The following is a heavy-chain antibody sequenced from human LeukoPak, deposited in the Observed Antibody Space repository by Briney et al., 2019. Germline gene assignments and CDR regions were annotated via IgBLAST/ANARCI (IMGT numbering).Heavy chain of an antibody. V-gene: IGHV1-46*01. CDR3: ARVSYYNLVGATMVEGFDY. J-gene: IGHJ4*02. CDR2: INPSGGST. D-gene: IGHD1-26*01. CDR1: GYTFTSYY. Sequence: ASVKVSCKASGYTFTSYYMHWVRQAPGQGLEWMGIINPSGGSTSYAQKFQGRVTMTRDASTSTVYMELSSLRSEDTAVYYCARVSYYNLVGATMVEGFDYWGQGTLVTVSS.